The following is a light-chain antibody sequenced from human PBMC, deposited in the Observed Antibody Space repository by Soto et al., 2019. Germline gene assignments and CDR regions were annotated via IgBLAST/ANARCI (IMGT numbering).Light chain of an antibody. CDR3: QSYDSSLSGLV. CDR2: GNS. CDR1: SSNIGAGYD. J-gene: IGLJ2*01. V-gene: IGLV1-40*01. Sequence: QSVLTQPPSVSGAPGQRVTISCTGSSSNIGAGYDVHWYQQLPGTAPKLLIYGNSNRPSGVPDRFSGSKSGTSDSLAITGLQAEDEADYYCQSYDSSLSGLVFGGGTKVTVL.